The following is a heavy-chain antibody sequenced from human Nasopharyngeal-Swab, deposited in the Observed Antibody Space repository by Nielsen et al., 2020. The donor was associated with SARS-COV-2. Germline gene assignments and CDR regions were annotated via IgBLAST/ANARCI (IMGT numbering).Heavy chain of an antibody. V-gene: IGHV3-21*01. CDR3: ARDIGDYYYYYMDV. CDR2: ISGSGDFI. Sequence: GGSLRLSFAAPGFRFSDYSVNWVRKAPGKGPEWVSFISGSGDFIYYADSVKGRFTISRDNARNSLYLQMNSLRAEDTAIYYCARDIGDYYYYYMDVWGKGATITVSS. CDR1: GFRFSDYS. D-gene: IGHD3-10*01. J-gene: IGHJ6*03.